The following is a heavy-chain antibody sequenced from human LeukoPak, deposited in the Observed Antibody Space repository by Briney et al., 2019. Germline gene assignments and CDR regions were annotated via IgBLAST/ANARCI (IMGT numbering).Heavy chain of an antibody. V-gene: IGHV4-59*01. Sequence: SETLSLTCTVSGGSISSYYWSWIRQPPGKGLEWIGYIYYSGSTNYNPSLKSRVTISVDTSKNQFSLKLSSVTAADTAVYYCARLGVLTGYRYYYGMDVWGQGTLVTVSS. J-gene: IGHJ6*02. CDR2: IYYSGST. D-gene: IGHD3-9*01. CDR3: ARLGVLTGYRYYYGMDV. CDR1: GGSISSYY.